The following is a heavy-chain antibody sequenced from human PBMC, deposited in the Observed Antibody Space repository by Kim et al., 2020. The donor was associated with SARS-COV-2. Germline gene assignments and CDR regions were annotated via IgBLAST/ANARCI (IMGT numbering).Heavy chain of an antibody. Sequence: FQGRVTITADESTSTAYMELSSLRSEDTAVYYCARTYCSSTSCYLNWFDPWGQGTLVTVSS. D-gene: IGHD2-2*01. V-gene: IGHV1-69*01. CDR3: ARTYCSSTSCYLNWFDP. J-gene: IGHJ5*02.